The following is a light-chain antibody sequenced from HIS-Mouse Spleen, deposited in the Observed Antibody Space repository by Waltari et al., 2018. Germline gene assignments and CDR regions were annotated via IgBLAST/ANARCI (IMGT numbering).Light chain of an antibody. CDR2: EGS. J-gene: IGLJ2*01. V-gene: IGLV2-23*01. Sequence: QSALTQPASVSGSPGQSITISCTGTSSDVRSYNLVSWYQQHPGKAPKLMIYEGSKRPSGLSSRISGSKSGNTASLTISGLQAEDEADYYCCSYAGSSTFVVFGGGTKLTVL. CDR3: CSYAGSSTFVV. CDR1: SSDVRSYNL.